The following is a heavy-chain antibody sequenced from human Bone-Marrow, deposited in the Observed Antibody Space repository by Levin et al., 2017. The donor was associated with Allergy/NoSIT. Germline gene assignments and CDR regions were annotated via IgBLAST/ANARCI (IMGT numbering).Heavy chain of an antibody. CDR1: GFTFTRYA. CDR2: ITNTGGVP. D-gene: IGHD6-13*01. V-gene: IGHV3-23*01. J-gene: IGHJ4*02. CDR3: AKYKGQQLVLDSFDS. Sequence: GESLKISCGASGFTFTRYAMAWVRQTPGKGLEWISAITNTGGVPYYADSVTGRFTISRDNSNNTLYLQMSSLRAEDTAVYYCAKYKGQQLVLDSFDSWGQGTLVTVSS.